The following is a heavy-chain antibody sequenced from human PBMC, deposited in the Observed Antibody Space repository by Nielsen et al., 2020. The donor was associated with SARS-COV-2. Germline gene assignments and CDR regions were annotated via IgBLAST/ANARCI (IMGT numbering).Heavy chain of an antibody. CDR3: ARDIQEGFSYGPTSDN. CDR2: INPYSGGT. D-gene: IGHD5-18*01. CDR1: GYTFTDYY. Sequence: ASVKVSCKASGYTFTDYYIHWVRQAPGQGLEWMGRINPYSGGTNYAQKFQGTVTMTIHAHIRTVYMELTSQDSAVYYCARDIQEGFSYGPTSDNWGQGTLVTVSS. V-gene: IGHV1-2*06. J-gene: IGHJ4*02.